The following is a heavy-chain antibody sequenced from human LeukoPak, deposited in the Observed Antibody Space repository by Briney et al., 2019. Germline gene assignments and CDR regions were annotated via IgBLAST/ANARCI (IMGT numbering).Heavy chain of an antibody. J-gene: IGHJ4*02. D-gene: IGHD2-8*01. CDR1: GGSISSYF. Sequence: SETLSLTCTVSGGSISSYFWSWIRQPPGKGLEWIGYIYYTGSINYNPSLKSRVTISMDTSKNQFSLRLSSVTAADTAVYYCARSYCTNGVCSFDFDYWGQGTLVTVSS. CDR3: ARSYCTNGVCSFDFDY. V-gene: IGHV4-59*01. CDR2: IYYTGSI.